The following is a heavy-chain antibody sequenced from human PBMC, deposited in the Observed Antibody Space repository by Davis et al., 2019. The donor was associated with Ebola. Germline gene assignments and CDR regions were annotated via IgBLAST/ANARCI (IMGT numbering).Heavy chain of an antibody. CDR1: GFTFNSYG. CDR3: ARGFYPYMVQGVIDY. V-gene: IGHV3-30*03. D-gene: IGHD3-10*01. J-gene: IGHJ4*02. Sequence: GGSLRLSCAASGFTFNSYGMHWVRQAPGKGLEWLAVISDDGSNKYYADSVEGRFTISRDNSKETLFLQVNSLRAEDTAVYYCARGFYPYMVQGVIDYWGQGTLVTVSS. CDR2: ISDDGSNK.